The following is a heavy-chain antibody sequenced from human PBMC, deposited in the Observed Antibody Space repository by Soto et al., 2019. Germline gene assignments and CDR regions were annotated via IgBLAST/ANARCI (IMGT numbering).Heavy chain of an antibody. CDR2: IIPIFGTA. D-gene: IGHD3-10*01. Sequence: QVQLVQSGAEVKKPGSSVKVSCKASGGTFSSYAISWVRQAPGQGLEWMGGIIPIFGTANYAQKFQGRVTIPADKSTSTAYMELSSLRSEDTAVYYCARDRSRGRGGGTFSPLGMDVWGQGTTVTVSS. CDR1: GGTFSSYA. CDR3: ARDRSRGRGGGTFSPLGMDV. J-gene: IGHJ6*02. V-gene: IGHV1-69*06.